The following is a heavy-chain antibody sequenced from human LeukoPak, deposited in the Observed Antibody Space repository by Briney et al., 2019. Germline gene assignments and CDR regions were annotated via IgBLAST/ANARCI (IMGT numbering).Heavy chain of an antibody. CDR1: GGSFSVYY. CDR3: ARAGIAAPPLGWFDP. Sequence: ETLSLTCAVYGGSFSVYYWRWIRQPPGKGMDWIGEINHSGSSNYYPSLKSRVTISVDTYKNQFSLKLSSVTAADTAVYYCARAGIAAPPLGWFDPRGQGTLVTVSS. V-gene: IGHV4-34*01. CDR2: INHSGSS. D-gene: IGHD6-13*01. J-gene: IGHJ5*02.